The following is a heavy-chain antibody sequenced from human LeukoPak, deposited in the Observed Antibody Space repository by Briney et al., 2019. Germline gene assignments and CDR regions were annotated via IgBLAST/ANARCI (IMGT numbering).Heavy chain of an antibody. D-gene: IGHD6-6*01. CDR3: ARGGAARLHFQN. J-gene: IGHJ1*01. CDR2: IYHSGST. CDR1: GGSISTYY. V-gene: IGHV4-59*01. Sequence: SQTLSLTCTVSGGSISTYYWNWIRQPPGKGLEWIGYIYHSGSTNYNPSLQSRVTISVDTSKNQFSLNLNSVTAADTAVYYCARGGAARLHFQNWGQGTLVTVSS.